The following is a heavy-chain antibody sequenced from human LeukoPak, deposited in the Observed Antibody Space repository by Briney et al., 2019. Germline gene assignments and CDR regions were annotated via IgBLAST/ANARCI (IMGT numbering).Heavy chain of an antibody. J-gene: IGHJ3*01. CDR3: ALDYYDSSGYYRN. Sequence: GGSLRLSCAASGFTFSSYSMNWVRQAPGKGLEWISSISSSSSYIYYADSVKGRFTISRDNAKNSLYLQMNSLRAEDTAVYYCALDYYDSSGYYRNWGQGTMVTVSS. V-gene: IGHV3-21*01. CDR1: GFTFSSYS. CDR2: ISSSSSYI. D-gene: IGHD3-22*01.